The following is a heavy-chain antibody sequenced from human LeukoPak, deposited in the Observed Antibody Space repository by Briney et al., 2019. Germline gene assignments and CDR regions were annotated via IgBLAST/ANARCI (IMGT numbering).Heavy chain of an antibody. V-gene: IGHV4-38-2*01. D-gene: IGHD4-17*01. CDR1: GYSISSGYY. J-gene: IGHJ4*02. CDR3: ARGDYGDYPDY. Sequence: PSETLSLTCAVSGYSISSGYYWGWIRQPPGKGLEWIGNIYHSGSTYYNPSLKSRVTISVDTSKNQFSLKLSSVTAADTAVYYCARGDYGDYPDYWGQGTLVTVSS. CDR2: IYHSGST.